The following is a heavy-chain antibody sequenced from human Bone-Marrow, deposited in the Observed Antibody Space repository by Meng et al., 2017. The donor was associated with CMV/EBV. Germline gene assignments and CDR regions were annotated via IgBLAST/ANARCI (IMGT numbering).Heavy chain of an antibody. CDR1: GFNVNKNY. Sequence: GEALKISFEVSGFNVNKNYMNWVRQAPGKGLEWVSVLYSDGATFVDFTYYADSVRGRFTISRDNSKNTLYLQMNSLRAEDTALYYCAKCESNVNTVTTSFDYWGQGILVTVSS. CDR2: LYSDGATFVDFT. CDR3: AKCESNVNTVTTSFDY. V-gene: IGHV3-53*01. D-gene: IGHD4-17*01. J-gene: IGHJ4*02.